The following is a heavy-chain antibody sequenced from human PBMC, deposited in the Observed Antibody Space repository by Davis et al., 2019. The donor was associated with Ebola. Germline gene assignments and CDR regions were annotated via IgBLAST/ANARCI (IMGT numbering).Heavy chain of an antibody. J-gene: IGHJ6*04. Sequence: ASVKVSCKASGYTFTSYAMHWVRQAPGQRLEWMGWINAGNGNTKYSQKFQGRVTITRDTSTSTAYMELGSLRFDDTAVYYCAKSGLSFGVVKYHYGMDVWGKGTTVTVSS. D-gene: IGHD3-3*01. CDR3: AKSGLSFGVVKYHYGMDV. V-gene: IGHV1-3*01. CDR1: GYTFTSYA. CDR2: INAGNGNT.